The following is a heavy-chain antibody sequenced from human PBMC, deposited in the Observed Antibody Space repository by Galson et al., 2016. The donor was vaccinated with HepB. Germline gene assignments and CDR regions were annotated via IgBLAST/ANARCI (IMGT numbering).Heavy chain of an antibody. CDR3: AKDGPFWSGYCLV. D-gene: IGHD3-3*01. J-gene: IGHJ4*02. CDR1: GFTFNNYA. Sequence: SLRLSCAASGFTFNNYAMSWVRQAPGKGLEWVSGISGSGGSTYYAHSVKGRFTISRDNPKKTLYLQMNSLRVEDTAVYYCAKDGPFWSGYCLVWGQGTLVTVSS. CDR2: ISGSGGST. V-gene: IGHV3-23*01.